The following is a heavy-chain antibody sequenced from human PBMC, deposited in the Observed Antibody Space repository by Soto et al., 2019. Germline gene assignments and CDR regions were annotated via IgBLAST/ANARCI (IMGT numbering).Heavy chain of an antibody. Sequence: QLQLQESGSGLVKPSQTLSLTCAVSGGSISSGGYSWSWIRQPPGKGLEWIGYIYHSGSTYYNPSLKXXVXIXXDRSKNQFSLKLSSVTAADTAVYYCASYNYGSGSYWGQGTLVTVSS. J-gene: IGHJ4*02. CDR2: IYHSGST. V-gene: IGHV4-30-2*01. CDR1: GGSISSGGYS. CDR3: ASYNYGSGSY. D-gene: IGHD3-10*01.